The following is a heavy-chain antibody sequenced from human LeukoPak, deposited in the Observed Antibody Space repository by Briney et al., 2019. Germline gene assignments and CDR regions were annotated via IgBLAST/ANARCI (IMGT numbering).Heavy chain of an antibody. CDR3: ATCRDEFGDYGFTS. D-gene: IGHD4-17*01. Sequence: PSETLSLTCTVSGGSISSSSYYWGWIRQPPGKGLEWIGSIYYSGSTYYNPSLKSRVTMSVDTSKNLFSLKLTSVTAADTAVYYCATCRDEFGDYGFTSWGQGTLVTVSS. J-gene: IGHJ5*02. V-gene: IGHV4-39*07. CDR1: GGSISSSSYY. CDR2: IYYSGST.